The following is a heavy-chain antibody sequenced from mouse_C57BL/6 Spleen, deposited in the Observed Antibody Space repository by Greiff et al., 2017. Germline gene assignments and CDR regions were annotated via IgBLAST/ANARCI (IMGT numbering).Heavy chain of an antibody. CDR2: IDPSASYT. CDR1: GYTFTSYW. CDR3: ARSLFITTVGYAMDY. Sequence: QVKLQQPGAELVMPGASVKLSCKASGYTFTSYWMHWVKQRPGQGLEWIGEIDPSASYTNYNQKFKGKYTLTVDKSSSTAYMQLSSLTSEDSAVYDCARSLFITTVGYAMDYWGQGTSVTVSS. V-gene: IGHV1-69*01. D-gene: IGHD1-1*01. J-gene: IGHJ4*01.